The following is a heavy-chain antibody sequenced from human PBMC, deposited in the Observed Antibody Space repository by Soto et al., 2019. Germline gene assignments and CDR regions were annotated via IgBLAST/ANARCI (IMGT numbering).Heavy chain of an antibody. CDR1: GFTFSSYA. CDR2: ISYDGSNK. J-gene: IGHJ4*02. CDR3: ASEAVAGYFDY. V-gene: IGHV3-30-3*01. D-gene: IGHD6-19*01. Sequence: QVQLVESGGGVVQPGRSLRLSCAASGFTFSSYAMHWVRQAPGKGLEWVAVISYDGSNKYYADSVKGRFTISRDNSKNTLDLQMNSLRAEDTAVYYCASEAVAGYFDYWGQGTLVTVSS.